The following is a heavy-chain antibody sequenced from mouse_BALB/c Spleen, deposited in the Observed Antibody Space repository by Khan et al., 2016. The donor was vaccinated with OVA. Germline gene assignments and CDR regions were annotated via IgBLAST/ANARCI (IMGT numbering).Heavy chain of an antibody. Sequence: VQLVESGPGLVAPSQSLSITCTISGFSLTNYGVHWVRQPPGKGLEWLVVIWSDGSTTYNSALKSRLSISKDNSKSQVFLKMNSLQTYDTAMYYCARQPYYHYYVMDYWGQGTSVTVPS. V-gene: IGHV2-6-1*01. CDR2: IWSDGST. CDR1: GFSLTNYG. CDR3: ARQPYYHYYVMDY. J-gene: IGHJ4*01. D-gene: IGHD2-10*01.